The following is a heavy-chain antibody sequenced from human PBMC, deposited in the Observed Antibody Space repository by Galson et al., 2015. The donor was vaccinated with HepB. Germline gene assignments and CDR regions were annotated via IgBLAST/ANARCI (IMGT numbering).Heavy chain of an antibody. V-gene: IGHV3-30*18. CDR2: ISYDGAK. CDR3: AKLQPTGYGLDV. J-gene: IGHJ6*02. Sequence: SLRLSCATSGYTFSSYGMHWVRQAPGRGLEWVAVISYDGAKYADSVKGRFTVSRDNSKNTLYLQMNSLKSEDTAVYYCAKLQPTGYGLDVRGQGTTVTVS. CDR1: GYTFSSYG. D-gene: IGHD1-1*01.